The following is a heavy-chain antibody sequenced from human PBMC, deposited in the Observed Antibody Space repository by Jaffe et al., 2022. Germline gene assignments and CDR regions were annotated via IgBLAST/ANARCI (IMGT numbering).Heavy chain of an antibody. Sequence: QVQLQESGPGLVKPSETLSLTCTVSGGSVSSGSYYWSWIRQPPGKGLEWIGYIYYSGSTNYNPSLKSRVTISVDTSKNQFSLKLSSVTAADTAVYYCARVLRLPPEEEHPAEYFQHWGQGTLVTVSS. CDR1: GGSVSSGSYY. J-gene: IGHJ1*01. CDR2: IYYSGST. CDR3: ARVLRLPPEEEHPAEYFQH. D-gene: IGHD3-16*01. V-gene: IGHV4-61*01.